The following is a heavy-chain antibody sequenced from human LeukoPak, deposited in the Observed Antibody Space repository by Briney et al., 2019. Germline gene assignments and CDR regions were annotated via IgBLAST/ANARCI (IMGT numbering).Heavy chain of an antibody. J-gene: IGHJ3*02. CDR3: ARHFDRDGYKSNAFDI. CDR2: MYYSGST. V-gene: IGHV4-39*01. D-gene: IGHD5-24*01. Sequence: PSETLSLTCTVSGGSFSSSSHYWVWAPPPPGKGLEWIGSMYYSGSTYYNASLRSRVTISVDTSRDQFSLKLSSVTAADTAVYYCARHFDRDGYKSNAFDIWGQGTMVTVSS. CDR1: GGSFSSSSHY.